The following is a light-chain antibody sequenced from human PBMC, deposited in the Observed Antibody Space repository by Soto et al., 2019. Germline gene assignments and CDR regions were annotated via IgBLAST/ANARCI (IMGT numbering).Light chain of an antibody. CDR3: QQFYSIPLT. J-gene: IGKJ4*01. CDR2: GAS. V-gene: IGKV4-1*01. Sequence: DIVMTQSPDSLAVSLGERATINRKSSQSVLNLSKNKNYLAWYQQKPGHPPRLLIYGASIRESGVPDRFSGSGSGTDFTLTISSLQAGDVALYYCQQFYSIPLTFGGGTKVEIK. CDR1: QSVLNLSKNKNY.